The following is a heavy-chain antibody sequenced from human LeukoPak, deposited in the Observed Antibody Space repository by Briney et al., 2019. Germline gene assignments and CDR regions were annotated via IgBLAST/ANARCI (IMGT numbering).Heavy chain of an antibody. J-gene: IGHJ4*02. CDR3: ATSSGWDWGGY. Sequence: SETLSLTCAVYGGSFSDYYWSWVRQPPGKGLEWIGEMNDSPSASYNPSLKSRVTISRDTSTNQFSLKLTSVTAADTAVYYCATSSGWDWGGYWGQGTLVTASS. CDR1: GGSFSDYY. D-gene: IGHD6-19*01. V-gene: IGHV4-34*01. CDR2: MNDSPSA.